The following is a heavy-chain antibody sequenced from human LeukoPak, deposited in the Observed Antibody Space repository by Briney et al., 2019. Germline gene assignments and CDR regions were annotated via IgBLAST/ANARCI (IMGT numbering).Heavy chain of an antibody. V-gene: IGHV4-34*01. CDR1: GGSFSGYY. CDR3: ARGRERNRVLRYFDWLPDY. D-gene: IGHD3-9*01. J-gene: IGHJ4*02. CDR2: INHSGST. Sequence: SETLSLTCAVYGGSFSGYYWSWIRQPPGKGLEWIGEINHSGSTNYNPSLKSRGTISVDTSKNQFSRKRSSVTAADTAVYYCARGRERNRVLRYFDWLPDYWGQGTLVTVSS.